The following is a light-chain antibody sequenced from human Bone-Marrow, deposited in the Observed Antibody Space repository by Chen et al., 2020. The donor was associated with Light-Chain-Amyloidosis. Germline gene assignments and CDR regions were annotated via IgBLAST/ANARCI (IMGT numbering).Light chain of an antibody. CDR2: DS. CDR3: QVWDRSSDRPV. CDR1: NIGSTS. J-gene: IGLJ3*02. Sequence: SYVLTQPSSVSVAPGQTATIACGGNNIGSTSVHWYKQTPGQAPLLVVYDSDRPSGIPERLSGSNSGNTATLTISRVEAGDKADYYCQVWDRSSDRPVFGGGTKLTVL. V-gene: IGLV3-21*02.